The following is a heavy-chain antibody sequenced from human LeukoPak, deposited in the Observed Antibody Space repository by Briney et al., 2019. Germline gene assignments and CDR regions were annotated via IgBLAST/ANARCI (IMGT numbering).Heavy chain of an antibody. V-gene: IGHV4-61*01. CDR1: GGSISSSSYY. CDR3: ARDLPWGAPGSPEGKNWLDP. J-gene: IGHJ5*02. CDR2: IYYTENT. D-gene: IGHD3-10*01. Sequence: SETLSLTCTVSGGSISSSSYYWGWVRQPPGKGLEWIGYIYYTENTNYNPSFKSRVTISVDTSKNQFSLRLSSLTAADTAVYYCARDLPWGAPGSPEGKNWLDPWGQGTLVTVSS.